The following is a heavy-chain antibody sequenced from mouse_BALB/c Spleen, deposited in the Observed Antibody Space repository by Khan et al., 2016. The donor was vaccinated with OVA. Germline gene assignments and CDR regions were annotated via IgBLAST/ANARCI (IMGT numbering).Heavy chain of an antibody. CDR2: VDPFSGGT. CDR3: TRNGYGAGLTY. V-gene: IGHV1S135*01. D-gene: IGHD2-2*01. J-gene: IGHJ3*01. Sequence: EVQLQQSGPELMKPGASVKISCKATGYSFTSYYLHWVMQSHGESLEWIGYVDPFSGGTTYNQKFKGKATLTVDKSSSTAYMHLSNLTSEDSAVYYCTRNGYGAGLTYWGQGTLVTVSA. CDR1: GYSFTSYY.